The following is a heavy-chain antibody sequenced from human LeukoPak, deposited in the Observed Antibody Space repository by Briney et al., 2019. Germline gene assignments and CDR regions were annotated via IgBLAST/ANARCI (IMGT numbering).Heavy chain of an antibody. V-gene: IGHV1-2*02. CDR3: ARTRTWDS. D-gene: IGHD2-8*01. CDR2: INPNSGDT. Sequence: ASVKVSCKASGYTFTGYYMHWVRQAPGQGLEWMGWINPNSGDTNYAQKFQGRVTVTRDTSISTAYMELSRLESDDTAVYYCARTRTWDSWGQGTLVTVSS. CDR1: GYTFTGYY. J-gene: IGHJ4*02.